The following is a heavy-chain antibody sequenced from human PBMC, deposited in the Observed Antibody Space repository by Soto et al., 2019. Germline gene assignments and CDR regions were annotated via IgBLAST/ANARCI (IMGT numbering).Heavy chain of an antibody. J-gene: IGHJ4*02. CDR2: IYYSGST. CDR1: GGSISSYY. CDR3: ARGQYCSSTSCWLYFDY. V-gene: IGHV4-59*01. D-gene: IGHD2-2*01. Sequence: SETLSLTCTVSGGSISSYYWSWIRQPPGKGLEWIGYIYYSGSTNYNPSLKSRVTISVDTSKNQFSLKLSSVTAADTAVYYCARGQYCSSTSCWLYFDYWGQGTLVTVSS.